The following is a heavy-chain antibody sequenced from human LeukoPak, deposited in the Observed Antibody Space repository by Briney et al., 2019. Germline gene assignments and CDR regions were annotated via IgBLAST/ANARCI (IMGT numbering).Heavy chain of an antibody. CDR3: ASGGGVPKFN. D-gene: IGHD3-16*01. Sequence: GASVKVSCTASGYTFTSYYMHWVRQAPGQGLERMGIINPSGGSTSYAQKFQGRVTMTEDTSTDTAYMELSSLRSEDTAVYYCASGGGVPKFNWGQGTLVTVSS. J-gene: IGHJ4*02. CDR1: GYTFTSYY. V-gene: IGHV1-46*01. CDR2: INPSGGST.